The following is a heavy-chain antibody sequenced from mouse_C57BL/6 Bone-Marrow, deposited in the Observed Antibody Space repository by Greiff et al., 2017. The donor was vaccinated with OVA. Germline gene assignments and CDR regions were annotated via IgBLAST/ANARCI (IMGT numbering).Heavy chain of an antibody. D-gene: IGHD1-1*01. CDR1: GFTFSSYA. CDR2: ISDGGSYT. Sequence: EVQLVESGGGLVKPGGSLKLSCAASGFTFSSYAMSWVRQTPEKRLEWVATISDGGSYTSYPDNVKGRFTISRDNAKNNLYLQMSHLKSEDTAMYYCARVPFYYGSRWYYFDYWGQGTTLTVSS. V-gene: IGHV5-4*01. CDR3: ARVPFYYGSRWYYFDY. J-gene: IGHJ2*01.